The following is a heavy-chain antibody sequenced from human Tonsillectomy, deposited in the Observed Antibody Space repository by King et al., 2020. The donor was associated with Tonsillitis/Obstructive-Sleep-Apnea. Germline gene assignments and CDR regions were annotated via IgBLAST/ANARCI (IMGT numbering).Heavy chain of an antibody. CDR2: IDATGIYV. Sequence: VQLVESGGGLVKPGGSLMLSCEASAFAFAYYTFDWVRQAPGQGLEWVSSIDATGIYVYYADSVKGRFTISRDNAKKSRYLEMTSLRADDTAVYYCARDLSIAYFDYWGQGTLVTVSS. V-gene: IGHV3-21*01. J-gene: IGHJ4*02. CDR3: ARDLSIAYFDY. CDR1: AFAFAYYT.